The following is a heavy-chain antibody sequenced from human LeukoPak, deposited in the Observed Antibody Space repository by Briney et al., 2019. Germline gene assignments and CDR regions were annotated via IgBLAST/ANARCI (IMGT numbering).Heavy chain of an antibody. CDR1: GFTVSSAY. J-gene: IGHJ4*02. CDR3: ARAPSGWYFDS. D-gene: IGHD6-19*01. V-gene: IGHV3-53*01. Sequence: GGSLRLSCEASGFTVSSAYISWVRQAPGKGLEWLSAIYSDGNTYYADSVKGRFTIFRDNSKNMLYLQMNSLRADDTAVYYCARAPSGWYFDSWGQGTLVTVSS. CDR2: IYSDGNT.